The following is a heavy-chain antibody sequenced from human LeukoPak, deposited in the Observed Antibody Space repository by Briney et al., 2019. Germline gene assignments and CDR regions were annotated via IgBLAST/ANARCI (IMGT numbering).Heavy chain of an antibody. CDR1: GGSISNNNYY. CDR3: ARPPLYDILTGYGSGGFDY. V-gene: IGHV4-39*01. J-gene: IGHJ4*02. D-gene: IGHD3-9*01. Sequence: SETLSLTCTVSGGSISNNNYYWGWIRQPPGKGLEWIGSIYYSGSTYYNPSLKSRVTISVDTSKNQFSLKLSSVTAADTAVYYCARPPLYDILTGYGSGGFDYWGQGTLVTVSS. CDR2: IYYSGST.